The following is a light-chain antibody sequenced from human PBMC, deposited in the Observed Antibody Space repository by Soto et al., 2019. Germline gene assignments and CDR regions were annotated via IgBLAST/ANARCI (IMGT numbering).Light chain of an antibody. CDR2: DAS. Sequence: EIVLTQSPGTLSLSPGERATLSCRASQSFSSSYLAWYQQKPGQAPRLLIYDASSRATGIPDRFSGSGSGTDFTLTIRRLEPEDFAVYYCQQYGTSITFGQGTRLEI. CDR1: QSFSSSY. CDR3: QQYGTSIT. J-gene: IGKJ5*01. V-gene: IGKV3-20*01.